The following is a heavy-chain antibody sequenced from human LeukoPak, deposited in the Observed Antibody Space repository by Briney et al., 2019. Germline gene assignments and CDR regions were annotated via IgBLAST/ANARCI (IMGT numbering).Heavy chain of an antibody. CDR1: GGSISGSSYY. V-gene: IGHV4-39*01. CDR3: ARQNRGNYYDSSGYYYSSMAWFDP. CDR2: IYYSGST. J-gene: IGHJ5*02. D-gene: IGHD3-22*01. Sequence: SETLSLTCTVSGGSISGSSYYWGWIRQSPGKGLEWIGSIYYSGSTYYNPSLKSRVTISVDTSKNQFSLKLSSVTAADTAVYYCARQNRGNYYDSSGYYYSSMAWFDPWGQGTLVTVSS.